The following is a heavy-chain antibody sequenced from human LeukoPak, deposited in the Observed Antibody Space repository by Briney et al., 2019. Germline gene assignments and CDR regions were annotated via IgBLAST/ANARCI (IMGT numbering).Heavy chain of an antibody. V-gene: IGHV4-59*08. CDR1: DGSITSYY. D-gene: IGHD1-20*01. CDR2: IYYSGST. Sequence: SETLSLTCTVSDGSITSYYWSWIRQPPEKGLEWIGYIYYSGSTDYNPSLNSRVTISVDTSKNQFSLKLSSVTAADTALYYCARHYTWNYFDYWGQGTLVTVSS. CDR3: ARHYTWNYFDY. J-gene: IGHJ4*02.